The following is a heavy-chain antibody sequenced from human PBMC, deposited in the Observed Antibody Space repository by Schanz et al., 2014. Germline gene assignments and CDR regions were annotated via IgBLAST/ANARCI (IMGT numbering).Heavy chain of an antibody. CDR3: AREFYDFWGGHYYYYMDL. D-gene: IGHD3-3*01. CDR2: IDGDGSRT. Sequence: EVQLLESGGGLVQPGGSLRISCAASGISFSRFRMYWVRQAPGKGLVSVSGIDGDGSRTSYAESVEGRFTISRDNAKNTLYLQMNSLTDEDTAVYYCAREFYDFWGGHYYYYMDLWDKGTTVDVSS. V-gene: IGHV3-74*01. J-gene: IGHJ6*03. CDR1: GISFSRFR.